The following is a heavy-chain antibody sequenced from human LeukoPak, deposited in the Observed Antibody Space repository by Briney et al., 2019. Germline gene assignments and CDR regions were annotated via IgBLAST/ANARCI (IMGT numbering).Heavy chain of an antibody. CDR3: ARDMNNDGRYSTGWGAFDI. J-gene: IGHJ3*02. V-gene: IGHV3-30-3*01. D-gene: IGHD6-25*01. CDR2: ISYDGSNK. CDR1: GFTFSNYA. Sequence: PGGSLRLSCVASGFTFSNYAIHWVRQAPGKGLEWVAVISYDGSNKYCADSVKGRFTISRDNSKNTLYLQMNSLRAEDTAVYYCARDMNNDGRYSTGWGAFDIWGQGTMVTVSS.